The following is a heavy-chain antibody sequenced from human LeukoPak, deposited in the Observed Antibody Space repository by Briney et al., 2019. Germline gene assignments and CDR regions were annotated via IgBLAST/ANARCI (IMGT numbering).Heavy chain of an antibody. D-gene: IGHD2-15*01. CDR2: IYSSGST. CDR1: GGSISRYY. J-gene: IGHJ5*02. CDR3: ARHPCSGGSCPDPFDP. V-gene: IGHV4-59*08. Sequence: SETLSLTCTISGGSISRYYWSWIRQPPRKGLDWIGYIYSSGSTSYNPSLKSRVTIPVDRSKNQLSLKLSSVTAPHTAVYYFARHPCSGGSCPDPFDPWGQGTLVTVSS.